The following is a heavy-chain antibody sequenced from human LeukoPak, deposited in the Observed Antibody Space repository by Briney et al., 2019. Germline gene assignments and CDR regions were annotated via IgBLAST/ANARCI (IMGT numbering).Heavy chain of an antibody. CDR2: IYSGGST. V-gene: IGHV3-53*01. D-gene: IGHD3-22*01. CDR1: GFTVSSNY. J-gene: IGHJ4*02. Sequence: GSLSLSYAASGFTVSSNYMSWVRPAPGKGLEWVSVIYSGGSTYYADSVKGRFTISRDNSKNTLYLQMNSLRAEDTAVYYCARGYYYDSSGYPLTFDYWGQGTLVTVSS. CDR3: ARGYYYDSSGYPLTFDY.